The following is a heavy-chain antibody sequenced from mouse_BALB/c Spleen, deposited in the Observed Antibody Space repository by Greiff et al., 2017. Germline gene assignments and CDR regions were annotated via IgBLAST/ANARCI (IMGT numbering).Heavy chain of an antibody. D-gene: IGHD1-1*01. CDR1: GFSLTSYG. CDR3: AKNNYYGYAMDY. Sequence: VKLQESGPSLVQPSQSLSITCTVSGFSLTSYGVHWVRQSPGKGLEWLGVIWRGGSTDYNAAFMSRLSITKDNSKSQVFFKMNSLQADDTAIYYCAKNNYYGYAMDYWGQGTSVTVSA. V-gene: IGHV2-5-1*01. CDR2: IWRGGST. J-gene: IGHJ4*01.